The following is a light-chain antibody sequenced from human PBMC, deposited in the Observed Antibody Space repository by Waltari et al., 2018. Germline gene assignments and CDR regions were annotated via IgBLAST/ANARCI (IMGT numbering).Light chain of an antibody. J-gene: IGLJ3*02. CDR2: RNN. Sequence: QSVLTQPPSASGTPGQRVTISCSGSRSNIGSNYVYWYQQLPGTAPKLLIYRNNQRPSGVPYRFSGSKSGTSASLASSGLRSEDEADYYCAAWDDSLSGRVFGGGTKLTVL. V-gene: IGLV1-47*01. CDR1: RSNIGSNY. CDR3: AAWDDSLSGRV.